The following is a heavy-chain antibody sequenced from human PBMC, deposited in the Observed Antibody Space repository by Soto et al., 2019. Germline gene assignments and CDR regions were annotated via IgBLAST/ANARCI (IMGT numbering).Heavy chain of an antibody. D-gene: IGHD2-15*01. CDR3: ARGGYCSGGGCSLSYFWFDP. CDR2: IGTAGDT. CDR1: GFTLSTYD. Sequence: EVQLVESGGGLVQPGGSLRLSCAASGFTLSTYDMHWVRQATGKGLEWVSGIGTAGDTYYPGSMKGRFTISRENAKNSLYLQINSLSIGDTAVYYCARGGYCSGGGCSLSYFWFDPWGQGTLVTVYS. J-gene: IGHJ5*02. V-gene: IGHV3-13*01.